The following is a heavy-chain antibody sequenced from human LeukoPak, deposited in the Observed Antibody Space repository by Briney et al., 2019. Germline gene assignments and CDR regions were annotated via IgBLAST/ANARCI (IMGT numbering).Heavy chain of an antibody. D-gene: IGHD3-10*01. V-gene: IGHV3-7*01. Sequence: PGGSLRLSCAASGFTFSSYWMRWVRQAPGKGLEGVANIKNDGGEEYYVDSVKGRFTISRDNAKNSLFLQMNSLTVEDTAVYYCARAIRGSAVDTGDRWGQGTLVTVSS. CDR2: IKNDGGEE. CDR1: GFTFSSYW. J-gene: IGHJ4*02. CDR3: ARAIRGSAVDTGDR.